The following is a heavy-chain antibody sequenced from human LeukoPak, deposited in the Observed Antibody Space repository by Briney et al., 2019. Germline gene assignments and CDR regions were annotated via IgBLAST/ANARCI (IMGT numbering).Heavy chain of an antibody. V-gene: IGHV4-59*01. CDR1: GVSITSYH. Sequence: SETLSLTCTVTGVSITSYHWGWIRQPPGKGLEWIGYMSYSGSANYNPSLKSRATILLDTSNNQFSLRLTSVSPADTAVYYCARGQLGSGMDDPWGQGTLVTVS. CDR2: MSYSGSA. CDR3: ARGQLGSGMDDP. J-gene: IGHJ5*02. D-gene: IGHD3-10*01.